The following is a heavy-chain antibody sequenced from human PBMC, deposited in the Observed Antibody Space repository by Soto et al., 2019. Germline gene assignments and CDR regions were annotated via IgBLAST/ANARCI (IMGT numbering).Heavy chain of an antibody. CDR3: ARGNHRWLQLGYFDL. CDR1: GGTFSSYT. Sequence: QVQLVQSGAEVKKPGSSVTVSCKASGGTFSSYTISWVRQAPGQGLEWMGGIIPIFGTANYAQKFQGRVTITADESTSKAYMELSSLRSEDPAVYYCARGNHRWLQLGYFDLWGRGTLVTVSS. J-gene: IGHJ2*01. V-gene: IGHV1-69*12. CDR2: IIPIFGTA. D-gene: IGHD5-12*01.